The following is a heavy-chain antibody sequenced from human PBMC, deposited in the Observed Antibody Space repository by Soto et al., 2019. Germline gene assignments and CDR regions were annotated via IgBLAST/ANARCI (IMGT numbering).Heavy chain of an antibody. CDR1: GLTFSNVW. CDR3: AITAMINRDSSTSFDY. V-gene: IGHV3-15*01. CDR2: IKSKSDGETA. D-gene: IGHD5-18*01. Sequence: GGSLRLSCAASGLTFSNVWMTWVRQAPGKGLEWVGRIKSKSDGETADVAAPVKARFTISRDDSKNTVFLEITSLKSEDTALYYCAITAMINRDSSTSFDYWGRGTQVTLSS. J-gene: IGHJ4*02.